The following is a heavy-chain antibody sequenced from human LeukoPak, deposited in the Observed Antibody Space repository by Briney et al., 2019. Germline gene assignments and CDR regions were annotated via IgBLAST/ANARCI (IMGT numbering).Heavy chain of an antibody. D-gene: IGHD3-10*01. CDR3: ARDRGTYYYGSGTTVDY. CDR1: DYTCTSYG. V-gene: IGHV1-18*04. J-gene: IGHJ4*02. CDR2: ISAYNGNT. Sequence: ASVKVSCKASDYTCTSYGISWVRQAPGQGLEWMGWISAYNGNTNYAQKLQGRVTMTTDTSTSTAYMELRSLRSDDTAVYYCARDRGTYYYGSGTTVDYWGQGTLVTVSS.